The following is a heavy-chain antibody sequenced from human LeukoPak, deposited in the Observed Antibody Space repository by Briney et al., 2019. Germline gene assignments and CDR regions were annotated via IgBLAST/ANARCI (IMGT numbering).Heavy chain of an antibody. J-gene: IGHJ4*02. CDR3: ARDYIMWELLPSSAGPDY. D-gene: IGHD1-26*01. Sequence: PGGSLRLSCAASGFTFSDYYMSWIRQAPGKGLEWVSYISSSGSTIYYADSVKGRFTISRDNAKNSLYLQMNSLRAEDTAVYYCARDYIMWELLPSSAGPDYWGQGTLVTVSS. CDR1: GFTFSDYY. CDR2: ISSSGSTI. V-gene: IGHV3-11*01.